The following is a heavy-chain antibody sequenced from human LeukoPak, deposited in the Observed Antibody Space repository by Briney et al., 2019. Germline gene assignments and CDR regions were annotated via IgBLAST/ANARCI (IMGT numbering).Heavy chain of an antibody. V-gene: IGHV1-18*01. CDR2: ISAYNGNT. CDR3: ARSIYSSSWYVY. Sequence: ASVKVSCKASGYSFTSYGISWVRQAPGQGLEWMGWISAYNGNTNYAQKFQGRVTMTRDTSISTAYMELSRLRSDDTAVYYCARSIYSSSWYVYWGQGTLVTVSS. D-gene: IGHD6-13*01. CDR1: GYSFTSYG. J-gene: IGHJ4*02.